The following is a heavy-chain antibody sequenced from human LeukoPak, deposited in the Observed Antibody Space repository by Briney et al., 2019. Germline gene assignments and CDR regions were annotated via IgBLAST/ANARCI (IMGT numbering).Heavy chain of an antibody. J-gene: IGHJ4*02. Sequence: ASVKVSCKASGYIFTDYFMHWVRQAPGQGLEWMGIINPSGGSTSYAQKFQGRVTMTRDTSTSTVYMELSSLRSEDTAVYYCARGQFDVWGSYIPPKFDYWGQGTLVTVSS. D-gene: IGHD3-16*01. CDR2: INPSGGST. CDR3: ARGQFDVWGSYIPPKFDY. V-gene: IGHV1-46*03. CDR1: GYIFTDYF.